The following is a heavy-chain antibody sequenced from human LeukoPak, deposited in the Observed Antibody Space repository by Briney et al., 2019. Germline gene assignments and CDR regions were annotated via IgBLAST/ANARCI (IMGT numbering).Heavy chain of an antibody. D-gene: IGHD6-19*01. J-gene: IGHJ5*02. CDR1: GYTLTELS. Sequence: ASVKVSCKVSGYTLTELSMHWVRQAPGKGLEWMGGFDPEDGETIYAQKFQGRVTIARNTSISTAYMELSSLRSEDTAVYYCARGVFSYSSGWYDPLNFLDPWGQGTLVTVSS. V-gene: IGHV1-24*01. CDR3: ARGVFSYSSGWYDPLNFLDP. CDR2: FDPEDGET.